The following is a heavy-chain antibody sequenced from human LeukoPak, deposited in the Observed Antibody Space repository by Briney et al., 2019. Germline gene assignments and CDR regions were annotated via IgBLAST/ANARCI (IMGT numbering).Heavy chain of an antibody. CDR2: INLNGGST. V-gene: IGHV1-46*01. J-gene: IGHJ5*02. D-gene: IGHD6-19*01. Sequence: ASVKVSFKASGYTFTGYHMQWVRRAPGPGLEWMGIINLNGGSTSYAEKFQGRVTMTRDTSTSTVYMELSSLRSEDTAVYYCARDSLRTAIAMAGGNWFDPWGQGTLVTVSS. CDR1: GYTFTGYH. CDR3: ARDSLRTAIAMAGGNWFDP.